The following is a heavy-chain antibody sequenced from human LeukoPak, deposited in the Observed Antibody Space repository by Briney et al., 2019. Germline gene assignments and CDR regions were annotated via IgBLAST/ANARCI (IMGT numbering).Heavy chain of an antibody. Sequence: SETLSLTCAVYGGSFSGYYWSWIRQPPGKGLEWIGEINHSGRTNYNPSLKSRVTISVDTSKNQFSLKLSSVTAADTAVYYCARVGVYCSSTSCYRTYNWFDPWGQGTLVTVSS. D-gene: IGHD2-2*01. CDR3: ARVGVYCSSTSCYRTYNWFDP. V-gene: IGHV4-34*01. J-gene: IGHJ5*02. CDR2: INHSGRT. CDR1: GGSFSGYY.